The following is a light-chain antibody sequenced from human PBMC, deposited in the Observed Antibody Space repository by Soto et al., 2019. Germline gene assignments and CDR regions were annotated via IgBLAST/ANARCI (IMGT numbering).Light chain of an antibody. Sequence: EIGMTQSPATVSVSRGERATLSCMAIQSFRGLLSWYQQKPGKAPRLLIYYAYNRATGIPPRFSGSGSGTEFTLTISSLQSEDFALYYCQQYNDWPRTFGQGTKVDIK. CDR2: YAY. CDR1: QSFRGL. CDR3: QQYNDWPRT. J-gene: IGKJ1*01. V-gene: IGKV3D-15*01.